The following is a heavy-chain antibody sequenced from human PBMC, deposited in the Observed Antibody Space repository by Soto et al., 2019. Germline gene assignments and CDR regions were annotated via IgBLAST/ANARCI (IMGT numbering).Heavy chain of an antibody. Sequence: TLSLTCAISGDSDTVNSLAGNWIRQTPSRGLEWLGRTYYRSKWYNDYGVTVKGRITINPDTSKNQFSLQLNSVTPEDTDVYYCARGRFNAFGIWGQGTMVTVSS. CDR1: GDSDTVNSLA. CDR3: ARGRFNAFGI. CDR2: TYYRSKWYN. J-gene: IGHJ3*02. D-gene: IGHD3-3*01. V-gene: IGHV6-1*01.